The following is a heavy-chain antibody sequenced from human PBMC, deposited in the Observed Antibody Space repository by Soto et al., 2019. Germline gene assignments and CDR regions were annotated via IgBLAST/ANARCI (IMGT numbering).Heavy chain of an antibody. V-gene: IGHV3-21*06. J-gene: IGHJ4*02. Sequence: GGSLRLSCAASGFTFNIYGMHWVRQAPDKGLEWVSSISSTTNYIYYGDSMKGRFTISRDNGKNSLYLEIHSLRAEDTAVYYCARESEDLTSNFDYWGQGTLVTVSS. CDR1: GFTFNIYG. CDR2: ISSTTNYI. CDR3: ARESEDLTSNFDY.